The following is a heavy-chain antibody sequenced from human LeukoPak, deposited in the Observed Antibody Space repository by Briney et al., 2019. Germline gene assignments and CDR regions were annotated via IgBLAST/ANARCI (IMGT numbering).Heavy chain of an antibody. V-gene: IGHV3-23*01. Sequence: PGGSLRLSCATSGFSFSSYAMSWVRQAPGKGLGWGSAMSSSEDGRYYAASVRGRFTISRDTSRRTLYLQMNRLRAEDTAVYYCAKDRFRYYYDSSGYYYGYFDYWGQGTLVTVSS. D-gene: IGHD3-22*01. CDR1: GFSFSSYA. CDR3: AKDRFRYYYDSSGYYYGYFDY. J-gene: IGHJ4*02. CDR2: MSSSEDGR.